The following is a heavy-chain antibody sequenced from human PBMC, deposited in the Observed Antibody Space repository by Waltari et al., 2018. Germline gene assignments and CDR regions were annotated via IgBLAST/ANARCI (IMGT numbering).Heavy chain of an antibody. J-gene: IGHJ6*03. CDR1: GSTLPEYY. V-gene: IGHV1-2*02. Sequence: QVQLGQSGAEVKKPGASVKVSCTASGSTLPEYYLHWVREAPGQGLEWMGWINPNTGGKNSAQKFQCRFTMTTDTSISTAYMELTWLKSDDTAVYYCAREVLSTTMRPLYYYNMGVWGKGTTVTVSS. CDR2: INPNTGGK. D-gene: IGHD3-22*01. CDR3: AREVLSTTMRPLYYYNMGV.